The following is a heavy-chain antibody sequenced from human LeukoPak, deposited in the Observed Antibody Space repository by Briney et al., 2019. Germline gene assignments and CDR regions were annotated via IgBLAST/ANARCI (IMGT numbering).Heavy chain of an antibody. CDR1: GFSFSPYW. J-gene: IGHJ4*02. Sequence: GGSLRLSCSASGFSFSPYWMHRVRQAPERGLVWVSRIKSDDMTTTYADSVRGRFTISRDNAKNMLYLQMNSLRADDTAVYYCVRGGYGNSFDYSGQGSLVTVSS. CDR2: IKSDDMTT. D-gene: IGHD2-15*01. V-gene: IGHV3-74*01. CDR3: VRGGYGNSFDY.